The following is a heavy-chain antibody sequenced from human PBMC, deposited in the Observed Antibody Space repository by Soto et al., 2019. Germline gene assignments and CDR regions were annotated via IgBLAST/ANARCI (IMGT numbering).Heavy chain of an antibody. Sequence: QVQLVECGGGVVQPGRSLRLSCAASGFTFSSYGMHWVRQAPGKGLEWVAVISYDGSNKYYADSVKGRFTISRDNSKNTLYLQMNSLRAEDTAVYYCAKEAIAVAAYWYFDLWGRGTLVTVSS. CDR2: ISYDGSNK. V-gene: IGHV3-30*18. J-gene: IGHJ2*01. CDR3: AKEAIAVAAYWYFDL. D-gene: IGHD6-19*01. CDR1: GFTFSSYG.